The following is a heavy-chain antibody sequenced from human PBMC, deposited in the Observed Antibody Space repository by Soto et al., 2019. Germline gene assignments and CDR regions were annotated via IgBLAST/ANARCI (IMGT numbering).Heavy chain of an antibody. V-gene: IGHV4-4*07. CDR1: GDSISSYY. Sequence: SSETLSLTXTVSGDSISSYYWSWIRQPAGKGLEWIGRIYTSGSTNYNPSLKSRVTMSVDTSKNQFSLKLSSVTAADTAVYYCARDHTGGPFDYWGQGTLVTVSS. D-gene: IGHD3-10*01. J-gene: IGHJ4*02. CDR3: ARDHTGGPFDY. CDR2: IYTSGST.